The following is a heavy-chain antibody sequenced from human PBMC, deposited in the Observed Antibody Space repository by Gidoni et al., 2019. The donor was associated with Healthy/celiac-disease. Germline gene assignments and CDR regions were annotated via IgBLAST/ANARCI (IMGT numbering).Heavy chain of an antibody. J-gene: IGHJ5*02. D-gene: IGHD2-2*01. CDR1: GGSFSGYY. V-gene: IGHV4-34*01. CDR3: ARGFIVVPAAIQIFDP. CDR2: INHSGST. Sequence: QVQLQQWGAGLLKPSETLSLTCAVYGGSFSGYYWSWIRQPPGKGLEWIGEINHSGSTNYNPSLKSRVTISVDTSKNQFSLKLSSVTAADTAVYYCARGFIVVPAAIQIFDPWGQGTLVTVSS.